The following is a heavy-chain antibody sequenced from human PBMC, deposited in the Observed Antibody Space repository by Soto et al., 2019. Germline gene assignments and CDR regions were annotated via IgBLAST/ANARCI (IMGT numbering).Heavy chain of an antibody. CDR3: ARRVSYYDSSGYYLDY. V-gene: IGHV4-30-2*01. CDR1: GGSISSGGYS. CDR2: IYHSGST. J-gene: IGHJ4*02. Sequence: SETLSLTCAVSGGSISSGGYSWSWIRQPPGKGLEWIGYIYHSGSTYYNPSLKSRVTISVDTSKNQFSLKLSSVTAADTAVYYCARRVSYYDSSGYYLDYWGQGTLVTVSS. D-gene: IGHD3-22*01.